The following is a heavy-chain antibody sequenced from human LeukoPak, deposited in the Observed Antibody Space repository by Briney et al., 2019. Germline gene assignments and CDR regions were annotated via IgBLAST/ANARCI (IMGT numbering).Heavy chain of an antibody. V-gene: IGHV3-72*01. CDR1: GFTFSDHY. Sequence: PGGSLRLSCAASGFTFSDHYMDWVRRAPGKGLEWVGRTTNKAHSYTTEYAASVKGRFTISRDDSKNSLYLQMNSLKTEDTAVYYCARRYCIGGNCRYPDYWGQGTLVTVSS. CDR3: ARRYCIGGNCRYPDY. J-gene: IGHJ4*02. CDR2: TTNKAHSYTT. D-gene: IGHD2-15*01.